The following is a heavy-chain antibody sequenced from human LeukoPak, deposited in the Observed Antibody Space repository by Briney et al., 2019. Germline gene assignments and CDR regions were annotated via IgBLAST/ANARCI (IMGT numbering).Heavy chain of an antibody. V-gene: IGHV3-21*01. Sequence: ETLSLTCTVSGGSISSSSYYWGWIRQPPGKGLEWVSSISSSSSYIYYADSVKGRFTISRDNAKNSLYLQMNSLRAEDTAVYYCARDQDAFDIWGQGTMVTVSS. J-gene: IGHJ3*02. CDR1: GGSISSSS. CDR2: ISSSSSYI. CDR3: ARDQDAFDI.